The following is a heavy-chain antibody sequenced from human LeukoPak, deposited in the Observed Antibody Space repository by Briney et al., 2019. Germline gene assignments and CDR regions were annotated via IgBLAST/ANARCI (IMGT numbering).Heavy chain of an antibody. Sequence: PSVTLSLTCTVPGGSISSYYWSWIRQPPGKGLEWVGYIYYSGSTNYNPSLKSRVTISVDTSKNQFSLKLSSVTAADTAVYYCARRTLTFGGGGFDYWGQGTLVTVSS. CDR1: GGSISSYY. CDR3: ARRTLTFGGGGFDY. J-gene: IGHJ4*02. CDR2: IYYSGST. D-gene: IGHD3-16*01. V-gene: IGHV4-59*01.